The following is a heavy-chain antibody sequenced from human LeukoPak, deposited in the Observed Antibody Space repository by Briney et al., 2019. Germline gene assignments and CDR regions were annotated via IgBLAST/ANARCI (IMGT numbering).Heavy chain of an antibody. D-gene: IGHD6-19*01. J-gene: IGHJ4*02. CDR2: INGDGRNI. V-gene: IGHV3-74*01. Sequence: GSLRLSCVASGFTFSSYWMHWVRQDPRKGLVWVSRINGDGRNINYADSVRGRFTISRDNSKNLVYLQMNSLRAEDTALYYCARTREEWQVLDYWGQGTLVTVSS. CDR1: GFTFSSYW. CDR3: ARTREEWQVLDY.